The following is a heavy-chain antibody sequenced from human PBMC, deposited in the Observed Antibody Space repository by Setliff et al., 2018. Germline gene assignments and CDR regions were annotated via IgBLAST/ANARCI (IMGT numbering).Heavy chain of an antibody. CDR2: INHSGTT. J-gene: IGHJ6*03. CDR1: GGTFSDYY. D-gene: IGHD3-3*01. V-gene: IGHV4-34*01. CDR3: ARMSGFQYMDV. Sequence: PSETLSLTCAAYGGTFSDYYWTWIRQPPGKGLEWIGEINHSGTTNYHPSLRSRVTISLDTPKNQFSLSLSSVTAADTAVYYCARMSGFQYMDVWGKGTTVTVSS.